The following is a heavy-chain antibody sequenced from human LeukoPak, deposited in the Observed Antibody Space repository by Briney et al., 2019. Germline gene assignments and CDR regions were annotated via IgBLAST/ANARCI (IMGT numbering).Heavy chain of an antibody. J-gene: IGHJ6*03. CDR1: GGSISSYY. D-gene: IGHD4-11*01. Sequence: PSETLSLTCTVSGGSISSYYWSWIRQPAGKGLEWIARIYTSGSTNYNPSLKSRVTMSVDTSKNQFSLKLSSVTAADTAVYYCARVTPDYLNYYYYMDVWGKGTTVTVSS. V-gene: IGHV4-4*07. CDR3: ARVTPDYLNYYYYMDV. CDR2: IYTSGST.